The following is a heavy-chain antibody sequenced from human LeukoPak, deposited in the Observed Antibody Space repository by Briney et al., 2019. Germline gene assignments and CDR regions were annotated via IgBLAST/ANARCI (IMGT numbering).Heavy chain of an antibody. Sequence: PSETLSLTCAVSGDSITSDYYWVWIRQPPGKGLEWIGNVYRSGTTYYNPSLKSRVTMSADTATDQFSLKLISVTAADTAVYYCARGHTLAVDRREGDPFDIWGQGTMVIVS. V-gene: IGHV4-38-2*01. CDR1: GDSITSDYY. CDR2: VYRSGTT. D-gene: IGHD4-23*01. CDR3: ARGHTLAVDRREGDPFDI. J-gene: IGHJ3*02.